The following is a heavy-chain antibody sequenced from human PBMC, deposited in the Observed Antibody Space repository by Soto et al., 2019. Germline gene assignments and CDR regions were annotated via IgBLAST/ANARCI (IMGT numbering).Heavy chain of an antibody. CDR3: ARALPLAAAGHPLDY. J-gene: IGHJ4*02. CDR2: INPNSGGT. CDR1: GYTFTGYY. V-gene: IGHV1-2*02. D-gene: IGHD6-13*01. Sequence: QVQLVQSGAEVKKPGASVKVSCKASGYTFTGYYMHWVRQAPGQGLEWMGWINPNSGGTNYAQKYQGGVTMTRDTSISTAYMELSRLRSDDTAVYYCARALPLAAAGHPLDYWGQGTLVTVSS.